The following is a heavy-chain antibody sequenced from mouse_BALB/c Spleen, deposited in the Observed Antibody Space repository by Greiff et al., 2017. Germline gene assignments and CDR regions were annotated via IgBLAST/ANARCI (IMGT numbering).Heavy chain of an antibody. Sequence: EVKLMESGGGLVQPGGSLKLSCAASGFTFSSYGMSWVRQTPDKRLELVATINSNGGSTYYPDSVKGRFTISRDNAKNTLYLQMSSLKSEDTAMYYCARDQGGYFDYWGQGTTLTVSS. J-gene: IGHJ2*01. CDR1: GFTFSSYG. CDR3: ARDQGGYFDY. V-gene: IGHV5-6-3*01. CDR2: INSNGGST.